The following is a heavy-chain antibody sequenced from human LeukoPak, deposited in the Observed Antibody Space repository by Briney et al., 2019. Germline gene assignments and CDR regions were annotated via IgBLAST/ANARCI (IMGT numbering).Heavy chain of an antibody. CDR3: ARAVNPYYGMDV. CDR1: GGSISSYY. J-gene: IGHJ6*02. CDR2: IYYSGST. D-gene: IGHD4-11*01. Sequence: PSETLSLTCTVPGGSISSYYWSWIRQPPGKGLEWIGYIYYSGSTNYNPSLKSRVTISVDTSKNQFSLKLSSVTAADTAVYYCARAVNPYYGMDVWGQGTTVTVSS. V-gene: IGHV4-59*01.